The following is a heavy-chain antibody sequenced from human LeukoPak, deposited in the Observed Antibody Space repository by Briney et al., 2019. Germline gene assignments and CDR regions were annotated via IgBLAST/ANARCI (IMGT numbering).Heavy chain of an antibody. V-gene: IGHV1-69*04. CDR2: IIPILGIA. D-gene: IGHD3-22*01. CDR3: ARGADSSGQRVVGAFDI. CDR1: GGTFSSYA. J-gene: IGHJ3*02. Sequence: ASVKVSCKASGGTFSSYAISWVRQAPGQGLEWMGRIIPILGIANYAQKFQGRVTITADKSTSTAYMELSSLRSEDTAVYYCARGADSSGQRVVGAFDIWGQGIMVTVSS.